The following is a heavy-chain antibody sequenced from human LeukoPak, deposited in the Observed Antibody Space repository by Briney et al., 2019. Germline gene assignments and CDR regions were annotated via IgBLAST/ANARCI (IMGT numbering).Heavy chain of an antibody. Sequence: GGSLRLSCAASGFTFSIYGMHWVRQAPGKGLEWVAFIRYDGNNKYYADSVKGRFTISRDNSKNTLYLQMNSLRAEDTAVYYCAKLYSSSSLDYWGQGTLVTVSS. D-gene: IGHD6-13*01. V-gene: IGHV3-30*02. CDR2: IRYDGNNK. CDR1: GFTFSIYG. J-gene: IGHJ4*02. CDR3: AKLYSSSSLDY.